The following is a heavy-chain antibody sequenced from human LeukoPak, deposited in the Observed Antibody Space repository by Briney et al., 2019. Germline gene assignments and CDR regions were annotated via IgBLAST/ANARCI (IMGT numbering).Heavy chain of an antibody. V-gene: IGHV1-69*01. CDR1: GGTFSSYA. Sequence: SVKVSCKASGGTFSSYAISWVRQAPGQGLEWMGGIIPIFGTANYAQKFQGRVTITADESTSTAYMELSSLRSEDTAVYYCASPYHYDSSGLSAFDIWGQGTMVTVSS. J-gene: IGHJ3*02. CDR2: IIPIFGTA. D-gene: IGHD3-22*01. CDR3: ASPYHYDSSGLSAFDI.